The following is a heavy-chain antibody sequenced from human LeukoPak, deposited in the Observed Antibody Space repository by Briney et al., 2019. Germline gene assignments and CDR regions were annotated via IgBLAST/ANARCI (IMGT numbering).Heavy chain of an antibody. D-gene: IGHD3-22*01. CDR2: IRYDGSNK. CDR3: AKDGTYYYDSSGYSFDY. V-gene: IGHV3-30*02. CDR1: GFTFSSYG. Sequence: GGSLRLSCAASGFTFSSYGMHWVRQAPGKGLEWVAFIRYDGSNKYYADSVKGRFTISRDNSKNTLYLQMYSLRAEDTAVYYCAKDGTYYYDSSGYSFDYWGQGTLVTVSS. J-gene: IGHJ4*02.